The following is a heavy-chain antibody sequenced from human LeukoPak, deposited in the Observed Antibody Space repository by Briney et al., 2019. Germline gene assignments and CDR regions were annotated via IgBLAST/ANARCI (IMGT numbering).Heavy chain of an antibody. Sequence: SETLSLTCTVSGGSISSRSYYWGWIRQPPGKGLEWIGSIYYSGSTYYNPSLKSRVTISVDTSKNQFSLKLSSVTAADTAVYYCARHVRYCSGGSCYGPDYFDYWGQGTLVTVSS. CDR2: IYYSGST. J-gene: IGHJ4*02. CDR1: GGSISSRSYY. V-gene: IGHV4-39*01. D-gene: IGHD2-15*01. CDR3: ARHVRYCSGGSCYGPDYFDY.